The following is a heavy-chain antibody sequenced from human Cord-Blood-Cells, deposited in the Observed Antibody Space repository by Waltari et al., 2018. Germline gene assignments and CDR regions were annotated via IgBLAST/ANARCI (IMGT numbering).Heavy chain of an antibody. V-gene: IGHV4-39*01. Sequence: QLQLQESGPGLVKPSETLYLTCNVSGGSISSSSYYWGWIRQPPGKGLEWIGSIYYSGSTYYNPSLKSRVTISVDTSKNQFSLKLSSVTAADTAVYYCARPNYDSSGYYHAFDIWGQGTMVTVSS. D-gene: IGHD3-22*01. J-gene: IGHJ3*02. CDR3: ARPNYDSSGYYHAFDI. CDR2: IYYSGST. CDR1: GGSISSSSYY.